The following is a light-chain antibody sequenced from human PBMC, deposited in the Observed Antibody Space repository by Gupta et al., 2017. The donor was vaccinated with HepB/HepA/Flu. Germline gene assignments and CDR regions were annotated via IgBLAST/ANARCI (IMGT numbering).Light chain of an antibody. Sequence: DIVMTQSPTTLSVSPGERATLSCRATQSVSSNLAWYQQKPGQAPRLLIFGASTRATGIPARFSGSGSGTEFTLTITSLQSEDVAVYYCQHYKNWPPFFGQGTRLDIK. CDR3: QHYKNWPPF. CDR2: GAS. V-gene: IGKV3-15*01. J-gene: IGKJ5*01. CDR1: QSVSSN.